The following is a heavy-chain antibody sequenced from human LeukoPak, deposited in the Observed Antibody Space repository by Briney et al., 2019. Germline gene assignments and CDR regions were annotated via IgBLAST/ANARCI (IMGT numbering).Heavy chain of an antibody. D-gene: IGHD6-19*01. V-gene: IGHV3-48*03. J-gene: IGHJ4*02. CDR3: AREWSSGWTYDY. CDR1: GSTFSSYE. Sequence: PGGSLRLSCAASGSTFSSYEMSWVRQAPGKGLEWVSYISSSGSTIYYADSVKGRFTISRDNAKNSLYLQMNSLRAEDTAVYYCAREWSSGWTYDYWGQGTLVTVSS. CDR2: ISSSGSTI.